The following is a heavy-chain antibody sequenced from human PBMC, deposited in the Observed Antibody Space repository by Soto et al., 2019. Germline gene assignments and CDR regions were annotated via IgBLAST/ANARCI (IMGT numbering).Heavy chain of an antibody. Sequence: LQPKSFTCSVAGGSSSSGDYYRSRKHKPPGKGLEWIGYIYYSGSTYYNPSLKSRVTISVDTSKNQFSLKLSSVTAADTAVYYCARLGGVVTPLGDAFDIWGQGTMVTVSS. CDR3: ARLGGVVTPLGDAFDI. J-gene: IGHJ3*02. V-gene: IGHV4-30-4*01. CDR1: GGSSSSGDYY. D-gene: IGHD3-16*01. CDR2: IYYSGST.